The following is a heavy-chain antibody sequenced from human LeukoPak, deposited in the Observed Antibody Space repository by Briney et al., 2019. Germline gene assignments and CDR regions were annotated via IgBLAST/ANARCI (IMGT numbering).Heavy chain of an antibody. D-gene: IGHD2-2*02. Sequence: GGSLRLSCAASGFTLRTYGMNWVRQAPGKGLEWLSYISSSSSTIYYADSVKSRFTISIDNSKNTLYLQMNSLRADDTAVYYCARDSDCSSTSCYTPPDNWFDPWGHGTLVTVSS. J-gene: IGHJ5*02. CDR3: ARDSDCSSTSCYTPPDNWFDP. CDR1: GFTLRTYG. V-gene: IGHV3-48*01. CDR2: ISSSSSTI.